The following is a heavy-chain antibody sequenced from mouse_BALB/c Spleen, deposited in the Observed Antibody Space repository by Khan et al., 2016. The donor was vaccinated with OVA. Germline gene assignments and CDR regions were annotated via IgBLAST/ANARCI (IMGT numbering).Heavy chain of an antibody. J-gene: IGHJ2*01. CDR3: ARIENI. CDR2: IWAGGST. CDR1: GFSLTSYG. V-gene: IGHV2-9*02. Sequence: QVQLKQSGPGLVAPSQSLSITCTVSGFSLTSYGVHWVRQPPGKGLEWLGVIWAGGSTNYNSPPMSRLSISKDNSMSQVFLKMSSLQTDDTAMYYCARIENIWGQGTTLTVSS. D-gene: IGHD1-3*01.